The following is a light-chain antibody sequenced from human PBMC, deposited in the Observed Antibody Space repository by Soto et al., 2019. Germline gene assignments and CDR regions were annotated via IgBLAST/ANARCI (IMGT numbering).Light chain of an antibody. J-gene: IGKJ5*01. CDR3: QQRSSWPFT. V-gene: IGKV3-11*01. CDR2: GES. CDR1: QSVDSY. Sequence: EIVLTQSPASLSLSPGERATLSCRASQSVDSYLVWYQQKPGQAPLLLIFGESNSATGFPARFSGSGSVTDFTLTSTSLETEYVAVYYCQQRSSWPFTFCQGTQLEIK.